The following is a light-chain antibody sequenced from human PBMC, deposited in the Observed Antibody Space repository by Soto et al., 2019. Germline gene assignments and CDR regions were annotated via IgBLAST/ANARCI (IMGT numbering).Light chain of an antibody. CDR3: QQYYSYPLT. J-gene: IGKJ4*01. V-gene: IGKV1-17*01. Sequence: DIQMTQSPSTLSASVGDRITITCRASRDIGSDLSWYQQKPGKAPKLLIYAASTLQSGVPSRFSGSGSGTDFTLTISCLQSEDFATYYCQQYYSYPLTFGGGTKVDI. CDR1: RDIGSD. CDR2: AAS.